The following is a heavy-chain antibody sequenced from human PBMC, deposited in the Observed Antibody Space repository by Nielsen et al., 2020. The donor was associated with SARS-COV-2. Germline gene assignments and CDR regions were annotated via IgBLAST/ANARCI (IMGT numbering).Heavy chain of an antibody. CDR1: GLTLSRHW. CDR3: ATCRGPYWYFDL. D-gene: IGHD3-10*01. CDR2: ISSDGTKR. Sequence: GGSLRLSCAGSGLTLSRHWMNWVRQAPGKGLAWVSRISSDGTKRTYADSVKGRFTISRDDAKNTLFLQMNSLRNEDSAVYYCATCRGPYWYFDLWGRGTLVTVSS. J-gene: IGHJ2*01. V-gene: IGHV3-74*03.